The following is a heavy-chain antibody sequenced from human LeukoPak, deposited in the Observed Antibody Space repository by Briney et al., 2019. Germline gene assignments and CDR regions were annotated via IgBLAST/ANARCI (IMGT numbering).Heavy chain of an antibody. CDR3: ARTGYDSSGYYSDY. CDR1: GFIFSDFW. J-gene: IGHJ4*02. V-gene: IGHV3-7*01. Sequence: GGSLRLSCAASGFIFSDFWMTWVRQAPGKGLEWVANIKGDGSEGNYVGSVKGRFTVSRDNAKNSLFLQMNSLRAEDTAMYYCARTGYDSSGYYSDYWGQGTLVTVSS. D-gene: IGHD3-22*01. CDR2: IKGDGSEG.